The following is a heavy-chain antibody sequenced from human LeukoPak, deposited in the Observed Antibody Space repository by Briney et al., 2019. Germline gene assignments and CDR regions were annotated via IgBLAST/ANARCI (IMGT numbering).Heavy chain of an antibody. CDR2: ISSSSNYI. Sequence: GGSLRLSCAATGFTFSSDSMNWVRQAPGGGLDWVSSISSSSNYIFYADSVKGRFTISRDNAKNSLYLQMNSLRVEDTAVYYCARGGVSIAVTGTGGFDYWGQGTLVTVSS. J-gene: IGHJ4*02. D-gene: IGHD6-19*01. CDR1: GFTFSSDS. V-gene: IGHV3-21*01. CDR3: ARGGVSIAVTGTGGFDY.